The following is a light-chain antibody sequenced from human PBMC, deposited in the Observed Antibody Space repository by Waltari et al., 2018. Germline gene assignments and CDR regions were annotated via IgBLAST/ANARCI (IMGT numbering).Light chain of an antibody. CDR3: QQYDSFPFT. CDR1: QAINNY. CDR2: DAY. Sequence: DIQLTQFPYSLFASVGDRVTITCRASQAINNYLAWFQQKAGQAPKSLIYDAYILQTGVPSRFTGSGSGTFFTLTISSLQPEDFGTYYCQQYDSFPFTFGGGTKVEIE. V-gene: IGKV1-16*01. J-gene: IGKJ4*01.